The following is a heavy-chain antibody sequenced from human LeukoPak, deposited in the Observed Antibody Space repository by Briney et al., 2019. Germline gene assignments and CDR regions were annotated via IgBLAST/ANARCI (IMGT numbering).Heavy chain of an antibody. V-gene: IGHV3-53*01. Sequence: GGSLRLSCAASGFTVSSNYMSGVRQAPGRGLEWVSVIYSGGSTYYADSVKGRFTISRDNSKNTLYLQMNSLRAEDTAVYYCARVLFSSSWHPFDYWGQGTLVTVSS. CDR1: GFTVSSNY. CDR3: ARVLFSSSWHPFDY. J-gene: IGHJ4*02. D-gene: IGHD6-13*01. CDR2: IYSGGST.